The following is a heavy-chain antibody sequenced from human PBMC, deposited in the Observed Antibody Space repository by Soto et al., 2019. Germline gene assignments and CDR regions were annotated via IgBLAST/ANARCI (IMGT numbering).Heavy chain of an antibody. CDR1: GYSFTSYW. Sequence: PGESLKISCKGSGYSFTSYWISWVRQMPGKGLEWMGRTDPSDSYTNYSPSFQGHVTISADKSISTAYLQWSSLKASDTAMYYCARRKASSSSYYYYGMDVWGQGTTVTVSS. V-gene: IGHV5-10-1*01. D-gene: IGHD6-13*01. CDR2: TDPSDSYT. J-gene: IGHJ6*02. CDR3: ARRKASSSSYYYYGMDV.